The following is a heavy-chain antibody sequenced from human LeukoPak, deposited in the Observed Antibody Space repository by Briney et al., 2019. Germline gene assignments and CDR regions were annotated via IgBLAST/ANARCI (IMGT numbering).Heavy chain of an antibody. CDR2: IYYSGST. V-gene: IGHV4-39*07. CDR1: GGSISSSSYY. CDR3: ARGKQRVAVAGTRGIYYFDY. D-gene: IGHD6-19*01. J-gene: IGHJ4*02. Sequence: SETLSLTCTVSGGSISSSSYYWGWIRQPPGKGLEWIGSIYYSGSTYYNPSLKSRVTISVDTSKNQFSLKVSSVTAADTAVYYCARGKQRVAVAGTRGIYYFDYWGQGTLVTVSS.